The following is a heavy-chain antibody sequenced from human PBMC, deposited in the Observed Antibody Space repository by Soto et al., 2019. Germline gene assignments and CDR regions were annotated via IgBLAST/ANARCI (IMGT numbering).Heavy chain of an antibody. CDR2: IIPILGIA. D-gene: IGHD2-2*01. Sequence: GASVKVSCKASGGTLSRYTISWGGQALGQGLGWMGRIIPILGIANYAQKFQGRVTITADKSTSTAYMELSSLRSEDTAVYYCARVPDSDYYYGMDVWGQGTTVTVSS. CDR1: GGTLSRYT. J-gene: IGHJ6*02. V-gene: IGHV1-69*02. CDR3: ARVPDSDYYYGMDV.